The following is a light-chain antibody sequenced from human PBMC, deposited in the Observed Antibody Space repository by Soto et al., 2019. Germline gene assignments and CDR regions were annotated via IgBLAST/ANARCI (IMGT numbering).Light chain of an antibody. CDR3: QQDLNLPIT. Sequence: EIVMTQSPATLSLSPGERATLSCRASQSVGSNYLSWYQQKPGQAPRLLIYGASTRATGIPARFIGSGSGTDFTLTISSLQHEDFAVYYCQQDLNLPITFGQGTRLEIK. J-gene: IGKJ5*01. V-gene: IGKV3D-7*01. CDR1: QSVGSNY. CDR2: GAS.